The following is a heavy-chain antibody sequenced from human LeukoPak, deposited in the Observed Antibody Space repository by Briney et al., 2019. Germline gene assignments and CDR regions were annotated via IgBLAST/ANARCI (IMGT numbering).Heavy chain of an antibody. CDR3: ARHRDYYDS. CDR2: IYSSGSV. Sequence: PSGTLSLTCTVSGASINNNFWTWIRQPPGKGLEWIGYIYSSGSVNYNPSLKSRVIISGDTSKNQISLNLTSVTAADTAVYFCARHRDYYDSWGHGTLVTVSS. J-gene: IGHJ4*01. D-gene: IGHD3-22*01. CDR1: GASINNNF. V-gene: IGHV4-59*08.